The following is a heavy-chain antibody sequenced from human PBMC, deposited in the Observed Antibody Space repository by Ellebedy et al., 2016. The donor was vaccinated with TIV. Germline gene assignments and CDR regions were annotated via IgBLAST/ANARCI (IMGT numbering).Heavy chain of an antibody. J-gene: IGHJ4*02. V-gene: IGHV3-7*01. Sequence: GESLKISCAASGFTFSSYWMSWVRQAPGKGLEWVANIKQDGNEKYYVDSVKGRFTISRGNAKNSLYLQMNSLRADDTAVYYCARRYFDYWGQGTLVTVSS. CDR1: GFTFSSYW. CDR2: IKQDGNEK. CDR3: ARRYFDY.